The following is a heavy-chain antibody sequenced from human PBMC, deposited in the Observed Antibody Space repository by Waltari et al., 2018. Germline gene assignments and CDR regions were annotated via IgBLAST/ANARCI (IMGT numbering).Heavy chain of an antibody. CDR2: VRGDGKI. Sequence: QLPESGPGLVKPSGTRSLIRTVSGDSMSTPDCWSWVRQSPEGGLEWIGQVRGDGKINYNPSFASRVTMSLDTSAYHFALKMTSATAADTATYYCARDRGRGLYLDTWGRGALVTVSP. V-gene: IGHV4-4*02. CDR3: ARDRGRGLYLDT. J-gene: IGHJ4*02. CDR1: GDSMSTPDC. D-gene: IGHD2-15*01.